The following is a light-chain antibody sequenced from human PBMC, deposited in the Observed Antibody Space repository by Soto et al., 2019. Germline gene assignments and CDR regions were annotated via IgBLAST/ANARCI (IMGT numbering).Light chain of an antibody. V-gene: IGLV7-43*01. J-gene: IGLJ3*02. CDR3: LLYFGSAQV. Sequence: QTVVTQEPSLTVSPGGTVTLTCASSTGAVTSVSYPNWVQQKPGQAHRALIYSTSNSHSWTPARFSGSLLGGKAALTLSGVQPEDEAVYYCLLYFGSAQVFGGGTKLTVL. CDR1: TGAVTSVSY. CDR2: STS.